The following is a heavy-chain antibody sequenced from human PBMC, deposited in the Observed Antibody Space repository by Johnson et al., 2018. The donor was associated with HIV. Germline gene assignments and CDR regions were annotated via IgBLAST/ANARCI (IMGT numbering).Heavy chain of an antibody. CDR1: GFTFSSNY. CDR3: ARDYRGRTVDAFDV. V-gene: IGHV3-66*01. D-gene: IGHD3-16*02. J-gene: IGHJ3*01. Sequence: MQLVESGGGVVQPGRSLRLSCAASGFTFSSNYMSWVRQAPGKGLEWVSVIYSGGSTYYADSVKGRFTISRDNSKNTLYLQMNSLRAEDTAVYYCARDYRGRTVDAFDVWGQGTLVIVSS. CDR2: IYSGGST.